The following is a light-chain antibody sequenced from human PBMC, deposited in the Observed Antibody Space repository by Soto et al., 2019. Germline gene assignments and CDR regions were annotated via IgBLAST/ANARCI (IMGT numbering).Light chain of an antibody. CDR1: QSVSTN. CDR3: QQYNNWPLT. Sequence: EIVMTQSPATLSVSPGERATLSCRASQSVSTNLAWYQQKPGQVPRLLIYGTSTRATGFPPRFSASGSGTEFTLTISSXQSEDFAVYYCQQYNNWPLTFGGGTKVDIK. J-gene: IGKJ4*01. V-gene: IGKV3-15*01. CDR2: GTS.